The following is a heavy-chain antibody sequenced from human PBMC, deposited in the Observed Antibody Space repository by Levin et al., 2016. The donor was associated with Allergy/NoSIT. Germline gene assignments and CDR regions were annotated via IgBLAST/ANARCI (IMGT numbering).Heavy chain of an antibody. CDR2: IYPGDSDV. CDR3: ARAQGSSYWFDP. D-gene: IGHD1-26*01. V-gene: IGHV5-51*01. Sequence: VCQMPGKGLEYMGIIYPGDSDVRYSPSFQGQVTISADKSTGAAYLQWSSLQASDTAIYYCARAQGSSYWFDPWGQGTLVTVSS. J-gene: IGHJ5*02.